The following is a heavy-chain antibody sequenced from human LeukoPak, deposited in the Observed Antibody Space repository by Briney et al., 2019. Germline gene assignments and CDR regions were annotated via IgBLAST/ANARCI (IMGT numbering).Heavy chain of an antibody. J-gene: IGHJ4*02. CDR2: IYHSGST. Sequence: PSETLSLTCAVSGGSISSGGYSWSWIRQPPGKGLEWIGYIYHSGSTYYNPSLKSRVTISVDRSKNQFSLKLSSVTAADTAVYYCARVSMVRGAIDYWGQGTLVTASS. V-gene: IGHV4-30-2*01. D-gene: IGHD3-10*01. CDR3: ARVSMVRGAIDY. CDR1: GGSISSGGYS.